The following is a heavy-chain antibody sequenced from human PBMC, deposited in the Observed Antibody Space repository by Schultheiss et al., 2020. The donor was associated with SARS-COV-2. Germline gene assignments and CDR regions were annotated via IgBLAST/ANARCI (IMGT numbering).Heavy chain of an antibody. CDR1: GFTVSSNY. CDR3: ARDADTAMVTGYFDY. J-gene: IGHJ4*02. D-gene: IGHD5-18*01. V-gene: IGHV3-53*01. CDR2: IYSGGST. Sequence: GGSLRLSCAASGFTVSSNYMSWVRQAPGKGLEWVSVIYSGGSTYNADSVKGRFTISRDNSKNTLYLQMNSLRAEDTSVYYCARDADTAMVTGYFDYWGQGTLVTVSS.